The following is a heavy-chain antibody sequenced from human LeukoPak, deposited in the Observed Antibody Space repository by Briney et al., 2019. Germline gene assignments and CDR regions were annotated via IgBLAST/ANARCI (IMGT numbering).Heavy chain of an antibody. V-gene: IGHV1-69*13. D-gene: IGHD3-3*01. CDR2: IIPIFGTA. CDR1: GGTFSSYA. Sequence: GALVKVSCKASGGTFSSYAISWVRQAPGQGLEWMGGIIPIFGTANYAQKFQGRVTITADESTSTAYMELSSLRSEDTAVYYCARVIRFLEWSPQYNWFDPWGQGTLVTVSS. CDR3: ARVIRFLEWSPQYNWFDP. J-gene: IGHJ5*02.